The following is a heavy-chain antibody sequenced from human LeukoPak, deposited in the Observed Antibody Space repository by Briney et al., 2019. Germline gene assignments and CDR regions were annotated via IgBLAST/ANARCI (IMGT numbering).Heavy chain of an antibody. V-gene: IGHV3-30*18. Sequence: PGGSLRLSCAASGFTFSSYGMHWVRQAPGKGLEWVAVISYDGSNKYYADSVKGRFTISRDNSKNTLYLQMNSLRAEDTAVYYCAKGDFFRGDGAFDIWGQGTMVTVSS. J-gene: IGHJ3*02. CDR1: GFTFSSYG. CDR3: AKGDFFRGDGAFDI. D-gene: IGHD3/OR15-3a*01. CDR2: ISYDGSNK.